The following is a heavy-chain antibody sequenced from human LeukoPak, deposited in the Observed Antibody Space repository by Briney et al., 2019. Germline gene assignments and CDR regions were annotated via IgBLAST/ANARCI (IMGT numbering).Heavy chain of an antibody. Sequence: SETLSLTCAVYGGSFSAYYWSWIRQPPGKGLEWIGEINHGGSANYNPSLKSRVTISVDTSKNQFSMKLSSVTAAETAVYYCARHNYDSSGYYSRPYYFDYWGQGTLVTVSS. CDR2: INHGGSA. V-gene: IGHV4-34*01. CDR3: ARHNYDSSGYYSRPYYFDY. D-gene: IGHD3-22*01. CDR1: GGSFSAYY. J-gene: IGHJ4*02.